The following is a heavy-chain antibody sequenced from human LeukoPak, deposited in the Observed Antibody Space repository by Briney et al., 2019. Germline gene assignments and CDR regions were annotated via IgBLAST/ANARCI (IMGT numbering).Heavy chain of an antibody. D-gene: IGHD3-3*01. CDR3: ARYSGVVAPGYGMDV. Sequence: ASVKVSCKTSGYTFSSSGISWVRQAPGQGVEWMGWISAYNGNTDYEKKLQGRVTMTTDTSTSTAYMELRSLRSDDTAVYYCARYSGVVAPGYGMDVWGQGTTVTVSS. CDR1: GYTFSSSG. J-gene: IGHJ6*02. V-gene: IGHV1-18*01. CDR2: ISAYNGNT.